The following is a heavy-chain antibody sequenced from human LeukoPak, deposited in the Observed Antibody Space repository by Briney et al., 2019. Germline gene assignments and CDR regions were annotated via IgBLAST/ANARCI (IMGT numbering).Heavy chain of an antibody. Sequence: KPGRSLRLSCAASGFIFSEDYMAWIRQAPGKGLEWVSSMTSSSYIYYADSVKGRFTISRDNAKNSLYLQMNSLRAEDTAVYYCGGGRGGWGQGTLVTVSS. V-gene: IGHV3-11*03. J-gene: IGHJ4*02. CDR2: MTSSSYI. CDR3: GGGRGG. D-gene: IGHD4-23*01. CDR1: GFIFSEDY.